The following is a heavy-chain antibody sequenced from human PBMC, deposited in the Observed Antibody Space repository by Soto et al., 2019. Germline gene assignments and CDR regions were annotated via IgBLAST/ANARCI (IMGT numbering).Heavy chain of an antibody. V-gene: IGHV4-39*01. CDR1: GGSISSSSYY. CDR2: IYYSGST. CDR3: ARQRLPGDGAMEHYYYYYGMDV. D-gene: IGHD5-18*01. J-gene: IGHJ6*02. Sequence: PSETLSLTCTVSGGSISSSSYYWGWIRQPPGKGLEWIGSIYYSGSTYYNPSLKSRVTISVDTSKNQFSLKLSSVTAADTAVYYCARQRLPGDGAMEHYYYYYGMDVWGQGTTVTVSS.